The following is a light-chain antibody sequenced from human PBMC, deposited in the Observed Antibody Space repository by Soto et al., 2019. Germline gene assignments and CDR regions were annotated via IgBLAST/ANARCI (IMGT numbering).Light chain of an antibody. CDR2: DVT. CDR3: TSYTGGSTLVV. Sequence: QSALTQPASVSGSPGQSITISCTGTSSDVGDYNYVSWYQQHPGKAPKLMIYDVTNRPSGVSNRFSGSKSGNTASLNISGLQAEDEAEYYCTSYTGGSTLVVFGGGTQLTVL. J-gene: IGLJ3*02. CDR1: SSDVGDYNY. V-gene: IGLV2-14*01.